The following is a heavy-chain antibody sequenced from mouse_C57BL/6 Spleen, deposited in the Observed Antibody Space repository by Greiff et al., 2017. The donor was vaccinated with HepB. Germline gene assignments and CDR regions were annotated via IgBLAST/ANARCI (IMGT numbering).Heavy chain of an antibody. CDR3: AREGSPRAMYY. Sequence: QVQLQQSGPELVKPGASVKISCKASGYAFSSSWMNWVKQRPGKGLEWIGRIYPGDGDTNYNGKFKGKATLTADKSSSTAYMQLSSLTSEDSAVYFCAREGSPRAMYYWGQGTSVTVSS. V-gene: IGHV1-82*01. CDR1: GYAFSSSW. J-gene: IGHJ4*01. CDR2: IYPGDGDT.